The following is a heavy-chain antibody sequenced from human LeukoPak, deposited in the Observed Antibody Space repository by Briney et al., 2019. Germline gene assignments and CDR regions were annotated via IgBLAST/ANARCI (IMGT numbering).Heavy chain of an antibody. V-gene: IGHV3-23*01. D-gene: IGHD2-21*02. CDR3: AKGAVTATRKFDY. Sequence: GGSLRLSCAASGFTFSIYSMSWVRKAPGKGLEWFSIISGTGAVTFYADSLKGRFTISRDNSKNTLYLQMNSLRDEDTAVYYCAKGAVTATRKFDYWGQGTLVTVSS. J-gene: IGHJ4*02. CDR2: ISGTGAVT. CDR1: GFTFSIYS.